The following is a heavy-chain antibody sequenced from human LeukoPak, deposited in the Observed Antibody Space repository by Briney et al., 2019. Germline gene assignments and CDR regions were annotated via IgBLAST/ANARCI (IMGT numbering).Heavy chain of an antibody. Sequence: PSETLSLTCTVSGGSISSSSYYWGWIRQPPGKGLEWIGSIYYSGSTYYNPSLKSRVTISVDTPKNQFSLKLSSVTAADTAVYYCARGAYYNILTGYRGEILGFDYWGQGTLVTVSS. CDR1: GGSISSSSYY. V-gene: IGHV4-39*01. D-gene: IGHD3-9*01. CDR3: ARGAYYNILTGYRGEILGFDY. CDR2: IYYSGST. J-gene: IGHJ4*02.